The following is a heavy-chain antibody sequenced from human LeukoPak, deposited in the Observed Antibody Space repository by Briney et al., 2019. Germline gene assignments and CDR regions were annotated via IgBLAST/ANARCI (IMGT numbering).Heavy chain of an antibody. CDR2: IYQSGIT. Sequence: SETLSLTCGVSGVSISSGNYWNWVRQPPGKGLEWIGDIYQSGITNYNPSLKSRVTMSVDKSKNEFSLKLDSVTAADTAVYYCARDPRPRGGWLYFDYWGQGILVTVSS. J-gene: IGHJ4*02. D-gene: IGHD6-19*01. CDR1: GVSISSGNY. CDR3: ARDPRPRGGWLYFDY. V-gene: IGHV4-4*02.